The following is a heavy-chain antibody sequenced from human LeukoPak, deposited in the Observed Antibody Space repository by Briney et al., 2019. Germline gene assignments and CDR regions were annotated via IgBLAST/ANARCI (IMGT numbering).Heavy chain of an antibody. J-gene: IGHJ3*02. Sequence: GGSLRLSCAASGFTFSSYSMNWVRQAPGKGLEWVSYISSSSTIYYADSVKGRFTISRDNAKNSLYLQMNSLRAEDTAVYYCASDFSGYCSSTSCYTGTDAFDIWGQGTMVTVSS. CDR1: GFTFSSYS. D-gene: IGHD2-2*02. CDR3: ASDFSGYCSSTSCYTGTDAFDI. V-gene: IGHV3-48*01. CDR2: ISSSSTI.